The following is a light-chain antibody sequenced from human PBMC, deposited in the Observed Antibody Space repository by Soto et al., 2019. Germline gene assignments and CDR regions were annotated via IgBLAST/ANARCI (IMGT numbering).Light chain of an antibody. CDR2: AAS. V-gene: IGKV1-39*01. CDR1: QDISNY. CDR3: HQSYSTLLT. Sequence: DIQMTQSPSSLSASVGDRVTITCRASQDISNYLNWYQQKPGKAPQLLIYAASSFHSGVPSRFSPSGSGTDFTLTISSLQPEDFATYFCHQSYSTLLTVGGGTKWIS. J-gene: IGKJ4*01.